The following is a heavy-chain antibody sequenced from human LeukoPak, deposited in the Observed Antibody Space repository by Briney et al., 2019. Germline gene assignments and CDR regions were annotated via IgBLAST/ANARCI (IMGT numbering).Heavy chain of an antibody. D-gene: IGHD6-13*01. CDR2: ISTSSSYI. CDR3: AKTGGIAASH. CDR1: GFTFSSHS. Sequence: GGSLRLSCAASGFTFSSHSMNWVRQAPGKGLEWVSSISTSSSYIYYADSLKGRFTISRDNSKNTLYLQMNRLRAEDTALYYCAKTGGIAASHWGQGTLVTVSS. J-gene: IGHJ4*02. V-gene: IGHV3-21*04.